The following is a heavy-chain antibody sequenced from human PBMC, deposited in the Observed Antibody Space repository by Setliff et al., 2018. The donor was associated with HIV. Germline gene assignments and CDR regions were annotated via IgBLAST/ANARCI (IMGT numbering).Heavy chain of an antibody. D-gene: IGHD3-16*01. CDR2: IKSQTGGGTT. V-gene: IGHV3-15*01. Sequence: GGSLRLSCVASGFTFTNAWMSWVRQAPGEGLEWIGRIKSQTGGGTTEYAAPLKGRFTISRDNSGNTLYLQMTSLRAEDTATYYCAKAWGSGYPSFESALMFDVWGQGTLVTVSS. J-gene: IGHJ4*02. CDR1: GFTFTNAW. CDR3: AKAWGSGYPSFESALMFDV.